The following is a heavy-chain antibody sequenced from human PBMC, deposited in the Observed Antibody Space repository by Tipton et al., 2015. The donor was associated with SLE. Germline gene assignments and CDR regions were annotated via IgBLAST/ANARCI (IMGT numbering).Heavy chain of an antibody. CDR2: INHSGST. Sequence: TLSLTCTVSGGSISSHYWSWIRQPPGKGLEWIGEINHSGSTNYNQSLKSRVTISVDTSKNQFSLKLSSVTAADTAVYYCARGLAARVGGDFDYWGQGTLVTVSS. J-gene: IGHJ4*02. CDR1: GGSISSHY. D-gene: IGHD1-26*01. V-gene: IGHV4-34*01. CDR3: ARGLAARVGGDFDY.